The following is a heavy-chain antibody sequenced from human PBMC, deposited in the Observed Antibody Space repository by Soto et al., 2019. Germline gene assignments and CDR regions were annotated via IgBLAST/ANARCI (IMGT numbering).Heavy chain of an antibody. CDR2: IYPGDSDT. CDR3: AKQDDRGALEI. D-gene: IGHD3-22*01. V-gene: IGHV5-51*01. CDR1: GKAFTSFW. J-gene: IGHJ3*02. Sequence: SGDSLKISCKISGKAFTSFWVVWVRQMPGRGLEWMGNIYPGDSDTRYTPPFQGQVTISADKSTNTAYLQWHSLQASDTALYYCAKQDDRGALEIWGQGTKVTVSS.